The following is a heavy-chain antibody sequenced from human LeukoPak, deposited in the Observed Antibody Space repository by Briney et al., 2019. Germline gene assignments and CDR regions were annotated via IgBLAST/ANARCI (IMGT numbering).Heavy chain of an antibody. CDR3: ARVGLSSRGYYYYMDV. J-gene: IGHJ6*03. CDR1: GGSISSDY. Sequence: SETLSLTCTVSGGSISSDYWSWSRQPAGKGLEWIGHIYTSGSTNYNPSLTGRVTMSLDTSKNQFSPKLTSVTAADTAVYYRARVGLSSRGYYYYMDVWGRGTTVTVSS. CDR2: IYTSGST. D-gene: IGHD2-2*01. V-gene: IGHV4-4*07.